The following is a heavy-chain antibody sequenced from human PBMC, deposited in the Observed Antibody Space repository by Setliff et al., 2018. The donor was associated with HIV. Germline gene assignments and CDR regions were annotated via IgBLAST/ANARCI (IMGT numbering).Heavy chain of an antibody. CDR1: GASFSGYY. Sequence: SETLSLTCAVYGASFSGYYWTWIRQSPGTGLEWIGEINHSGITNYNPPLKSRVTISVDTSRNEFSLKLSCVTAADTAVYYCARGAIAVAGISYYYYGMDVWGQGTTVTVSS. D-gene: IGHD6-19*01. V-gene: IGHV4-34*01. CDR3: ARGAIAVAGISYYYYGMDV. J-gene: IGHJ6*02. CDR2: INHSGIT.